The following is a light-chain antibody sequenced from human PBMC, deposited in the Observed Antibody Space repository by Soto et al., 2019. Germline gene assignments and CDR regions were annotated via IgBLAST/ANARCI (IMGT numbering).Light chain of an antibody. CDR3: LQSYSTPCT. CDR2: AAS. Sequence: DIQMTQSPSSLSASVGDRVTITCRASQSISSYLNWYQQKPGKAPKLLIYAASSLQSGVPSRFSGCGSGTEFILTISSLQPGDFATYDCLQSYSTPCTFGQGNKLEIK. V-gene: IGKV1-39*01. CDR1: QSISSY. J-gene: IGKJ2*02.